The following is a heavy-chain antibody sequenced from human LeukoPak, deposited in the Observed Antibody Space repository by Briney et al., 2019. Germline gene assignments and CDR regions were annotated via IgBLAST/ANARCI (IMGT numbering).Heavy chain of an antibody. CDR1: GFTFSSYS. V-gene: IGHV3-21*01. CDR2: ISSSSSYI. CDR3: ARYSSSWYVGD. Sequence: GGSLRLSCAASGFTFSSYSMYWVRQAPGEGVEWVSSISSSSSYIYYADSVKGRFTISRDNAKNSLYLQMNSLRAEDTAVYYCARYSSSWYVGDWGQGTLVTVSS. J-gene: IGHJ4*02. D-gene: IGHD6-13*01.